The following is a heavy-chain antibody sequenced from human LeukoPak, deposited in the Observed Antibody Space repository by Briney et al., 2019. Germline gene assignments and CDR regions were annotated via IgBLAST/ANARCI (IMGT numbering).Heavy chain of an antibody. CDR2: ISSSGSNI. V-gene: IGHV3-48*03. CDR1: GFTFSSYE. D-gene: IGHD3-10*02. CDR3: AEVGITMFGGV. J-gene: IGHJ6*04. Sequence: GGSLRLSCAASGFTFSSYEMNWVRQAPGKGLEWVSYISSSGSNIYYADSVKGRFTISRDNAKNSVYLQMNSLRAEDTAVYYWAEVGITMFGGVWGKGTTVTISS.